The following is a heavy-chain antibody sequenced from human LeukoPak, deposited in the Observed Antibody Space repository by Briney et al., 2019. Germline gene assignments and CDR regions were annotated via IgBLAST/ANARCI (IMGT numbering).Heavy chain of an antibody. CDR2: IDSIRSEI. D-gene: IGHD3-10*01. CDR3: ARGRAYAFDN. V-gene: IGHV3-48*02. Sequence: GGSLTLSCPASGFTLSSYSMNWVRQAAGKGLAGGSYIDSIRSEIYYGDSVKGRFTNSKDNAKNSVYLQMNSLRDEDSAVDYCARGRAYAFDNWGRGTMVAVSS. J-gene: IGHJ3*02. CDR1: GFTLSSYS.